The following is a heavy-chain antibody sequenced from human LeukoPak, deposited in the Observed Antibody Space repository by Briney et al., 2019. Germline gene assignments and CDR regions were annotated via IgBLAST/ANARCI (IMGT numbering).Heavy chain of an antibody. CDR2: IDHSGST. Sequence: PSETLSLTCTVSGGSIIGSSYYWSWVRQPPGKGLEWIVKIDHSGSTNYSPSLKSRVTISVDTSKNQFSLELTSVTAADTAVYYCARGRRIVGAQRPLYYYYFYMDVWGKGTTVTVSS. J-gene: IGHJ6*03. CDR1: GGSIIGSSYY. V-gene: IGHV4-39*07. CDR3: ARGRRIVGAQRPLYYYYFYMDV. D-gene: IGHD1-26*01.